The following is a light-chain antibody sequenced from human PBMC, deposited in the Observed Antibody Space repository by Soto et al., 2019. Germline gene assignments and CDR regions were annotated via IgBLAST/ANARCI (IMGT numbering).Light chain of an antibody. J-gene: IGLJ3*02. Sequence: QSALAQPASVSGSPGQSITISCTGTDSDIGSYNYVSWYQQPTGKAPNLIIYEVTNRPSGVSDRFSGSKSANTASLTISGLEADDDADYYCSYDTSESMLFGGGTKLTVL. V-gene: IGLV2-14*03. CDR2: EVT. CDR1: DSDIGSYNY. CDR3: SYDTSESML.